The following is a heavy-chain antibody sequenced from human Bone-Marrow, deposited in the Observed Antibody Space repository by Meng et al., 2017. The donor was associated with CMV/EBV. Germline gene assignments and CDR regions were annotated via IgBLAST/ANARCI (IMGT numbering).Heavy chain of an antibody. CDR1: GGSFSGYY. V-gene: IGHV4-34*01. J-gene: IGHJ6*02. CDR3: ARDCRGTRIGYSSSWYDYYYYYGMDV. D-gene: IGHD6-13*01. Sequence: SETLSLTCAVYGGSFSGYYWSWIRQPPGKGLEWIGEINHSGSTNYNPSLKSRVTISVDTSKNQFSLKLSSVTAADTAVYYCARDCRGTRIGYSSSWYDYYYYYGMDVWGQGTTVTVSS. CDR2: INHSGST.